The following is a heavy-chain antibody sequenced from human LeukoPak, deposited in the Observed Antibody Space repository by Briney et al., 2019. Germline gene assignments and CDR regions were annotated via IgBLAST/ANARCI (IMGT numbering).Heavy chain of an antibody. CDR2: IYTSGST. J-gene: IGHJ3*02. CDR1: GGSISSSY. V-gene: IGHV4-4*07. Sequence: SETLSLTCTVSGGSISSSYWSWIRQPAGKGLEWIGRIYTSGSTNYNPSLESRVTISGDTSKNQFSLKLSSVTAADTAVYYCARGAGYYDRTGYHHAFDIWGQGTMVTVSS. D-gene: IGHD3-22*01. CDR3: ARGAGYYDRTGYHHAFDI.